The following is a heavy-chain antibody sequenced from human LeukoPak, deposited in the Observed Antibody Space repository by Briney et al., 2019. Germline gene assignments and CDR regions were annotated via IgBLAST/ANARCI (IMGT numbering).Heavy chain of an antibody. J-gene: IGHJ4*02. CDR1: GGSISNFY. CDR2: IYYSGST. V-gene: IGHV4-59*08. CDR3: ARGGLGGITAYSNYLFDY. D-gene: IGHD4-11*01. Sequence: SETLSLTCTVSGGSISNFYWSWIPQPPGEGLEWIGYIYYSGSTNYNPSLKSRVTISIDTSKNQFSLNLTSLTAADTAVYYCARGGLGGITAYSNYLFDYWGQGTLVTVSS.